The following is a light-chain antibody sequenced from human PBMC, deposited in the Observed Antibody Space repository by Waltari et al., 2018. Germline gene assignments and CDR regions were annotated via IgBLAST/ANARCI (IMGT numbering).Light chain of an antibody. CDR1: QSVPSNF. Sequence: EIVLTQSPGTLSLSPGERAILSCRASQSVPSNFLDWYQQKPGQAPRLLIYGTSRRATGIPDRFSGSGSGTDFTLTISRLEPEDFAVYYCECYDPSSLTFGPGTKVDVK. CDR3: ECYDPSSLT. J-gene: IGKJ3*01. V-gene: IGKV3-20*01. CDR2: GTS.